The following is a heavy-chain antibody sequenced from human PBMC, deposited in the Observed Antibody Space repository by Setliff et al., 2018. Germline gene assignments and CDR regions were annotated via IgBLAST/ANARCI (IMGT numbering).Heavy chain of an antibody. CDR3: AKPRLELRWGFEY. D-gene: IGHD1-7*01. V-gene: IGHV3-23*01. CDR2: IIGSGIST. CDR1: GFSFSSYA. Sequence: QPGGSLRLSCAASGFSFSSYAMSWVRQAPGKGLEWVSTIIGSGISTYYADSVQGRVTISRDNHKNTLHLQMDSLRGEDTAVYYCAKPRLELRWGFEYWGQGTPVTVSS. J-gene: IGHJ4*02.